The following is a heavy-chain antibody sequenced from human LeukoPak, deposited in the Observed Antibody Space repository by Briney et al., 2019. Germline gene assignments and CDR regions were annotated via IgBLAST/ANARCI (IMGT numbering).Heavy chain of an antibody. CDR2: ISGSGGST. CDR1: GFTFSSYA. V-gene: IGHV3-23*01. Sequence: GGSLRLSCAASGFTFSSYAMSWVRQAPGKGVEWGSAISGSGGSTYYADSVKGRFTISRDNSKNTLYLQMNSLRAEDTAVYYCAKDTGPQWLVRGNYFDYWGQGTLVTVSS. CDR3: AKDTGPQWLVRGNYFDY. D-gene: IGHD6-19*01. J-gene: IGHJ4*02.